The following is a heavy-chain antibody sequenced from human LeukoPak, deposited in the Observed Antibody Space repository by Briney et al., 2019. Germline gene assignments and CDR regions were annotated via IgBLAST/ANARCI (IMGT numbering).Heavy chain of an antibody. D-gene: IGHD1-14*01. CDR3: ARGSGTTYYYYMDV. V-gene: IGHV4-59*01. CDR1: RGSISSYY. CDR2: IYYSGST. J-gene: IGHJ6*03. Sequence: SETLSLTCTVSRGSISSYYWSWVRQPPGKGLEWIGYIYYSGSTNYNPSLKSRVTISVDTSKNQFSLKLSSVTAADTAVYYCARGSGTTYYYYMDVWGKGTTVTVSS.